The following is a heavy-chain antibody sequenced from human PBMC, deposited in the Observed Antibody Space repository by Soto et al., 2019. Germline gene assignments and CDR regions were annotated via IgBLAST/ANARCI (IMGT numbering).Heavy chain of an antibody. CDR3: ARDARRYNWNAPDYYYYYMDV. CDR1: GDSISSYY. J-gene: IGHJ6*03. D-gene: IGHD1-20*01. Sequence: SETLSLTCTVSGDSISSYYWSWIRQPPGKGLEWIGYIYYSGSTNYNPSLKSRVTISVDTSKNQFSLKLSSVTAADTAVYYCARDARRYNWNAPDYYYYYMDVWGKGTTVTVSS. CDR2: IYYSGST. V-gene: IGHV4-59*01.